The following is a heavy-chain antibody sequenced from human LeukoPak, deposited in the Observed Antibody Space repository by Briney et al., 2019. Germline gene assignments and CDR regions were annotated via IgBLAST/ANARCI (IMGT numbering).Heavy chain of an antibody. CDR3: ARGGTPVFYYYTDV. CDR1: GYTFTGYF. V-gene: IGHV1-2*02. J-gene: IGHJ6*03. Sequence: EASVKVSCKASGYTFTGYFMNWVRQAPGQGLEWMGWINPNSGGTNYAQKFQGRVTMTRDTSISTAYMELSKLRSDDTAVYYCARGGTPVFYYYTDVWGEGTTVTVSS. D-gene: IGHD5/OR15-5a*01. CDR2: INPNSGGT.